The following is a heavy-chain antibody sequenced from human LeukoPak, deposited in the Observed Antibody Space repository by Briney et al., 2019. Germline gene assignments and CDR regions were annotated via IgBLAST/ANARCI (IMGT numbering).Heavy chain of an antibody. D-gene: IGHD1-14*01. CDR2: ISTSSTYI. CDR3: ARHEPVITLSSYYYGMDV. Sequence: GGSLRLSCAASGFTFSSYSMNWVRRAPGKGLEWVASISTSSTYIYYADSVKGRFTISRHNDQHSLYLQMNSLTAEDPAVYCCARHEPVITLSSYYYGMDVWGPGTTVTVSS. J-gene: IGHJ6*02. CDR1: GFTFSSYS. V-gene: IGHV3-21*01.